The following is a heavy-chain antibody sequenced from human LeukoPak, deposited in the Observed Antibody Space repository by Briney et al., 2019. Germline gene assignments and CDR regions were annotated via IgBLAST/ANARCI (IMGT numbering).Heavy chain of an antibody. V-gene: IGHV4-61*02. J-gene: IGHJ4*02. CDR3: ARGLWFGDENPPYFDY. CDR1: GGSVSSSNYY. D-gene: IGHD3-10*01. Sequence: PSETLSLTCTVSGGSVSSSNYYWNWIRQPAGKGLEWIGRIYTSGSTNYNPSLKSRVTISVDTSKNQFSLKLSSVTAADTALYYCARGLWFGDENPPYFDYWGQGTLVTVSS. CDR2: IYTSGST.